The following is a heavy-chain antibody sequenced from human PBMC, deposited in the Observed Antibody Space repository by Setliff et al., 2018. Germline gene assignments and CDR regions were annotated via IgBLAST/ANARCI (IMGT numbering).Heavy chain of an antibody. CDR1: GGIFNSFS. V-gene: IGHV1-69*06. CDR3: ALEYSNSSPTVYYYVDV. CDR2: IIPLFETT. J-gene: IGHJ6*03. Sequence: SVKVSCKASGGIFNSFSITWVRQAPGQGLEWMGRIIPLFETTNYVEKFQGRVTITADKSTSTAYMELSRLTSEDTAVYYCALEYSNSSPTVYYYVDVWGKGTTVTVS. D-gene: IGHD6-6*01.